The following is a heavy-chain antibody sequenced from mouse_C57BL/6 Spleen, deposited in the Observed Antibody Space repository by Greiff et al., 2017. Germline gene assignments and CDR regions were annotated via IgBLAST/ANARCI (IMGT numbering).Heavy chain of an antibody. Sequence: EVQVVASGGGLVKPGGSLKLSCAASGFTFSDDGMHLVRQAPEKGLEWVAYISSGCSPIYYADTVKGRFPTPRDNDKNPLFLQMTSLRSEEAAMYYCARSAGPTWGFADWGKGTLVTVSA. CDR1: GFTFSDDG. V-gene: IGHV5-17*01. CDR3: ARSAGPTWGFAD. CDR2: ISSGCSPI. J-gene: IGHJ3*01.